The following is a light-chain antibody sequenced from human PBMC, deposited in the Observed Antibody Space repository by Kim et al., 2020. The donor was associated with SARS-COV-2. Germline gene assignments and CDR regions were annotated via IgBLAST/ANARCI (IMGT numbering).Light chain of an antibody. Sequence: SVTVPCDGTSRDVGRSDDVSWYQQHPGTVPKLIIFEVSKRPSGVPDRFSASKSGSTASLTISGLQSEDEADYYCCTYVGAYSVVFGGGTQLTVL. CDR3: CTYVGAYSVV. CDR2: EVS. V-gene: IGLV2-11*01. CDR1: SRDVGRSDD. J-gene: IGLJ2*01.